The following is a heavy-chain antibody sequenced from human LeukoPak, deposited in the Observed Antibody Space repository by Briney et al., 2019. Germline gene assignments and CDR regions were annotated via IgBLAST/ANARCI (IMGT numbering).Heavy chain of an antibody. J-gene: IGHJ3*02. CDR2: MNPNSGGT. V-gene: IGHV1-2*02. CDR3: ARGPYTGRGAFDI. D-gene: IGHD5-18*01. CDR1: GYTFTGYY. Sequence: ASVKVSCKASGYTFTGYYVHWVRQAPGQGLEWMGWMNPNSGGTVYAQKFQGRVTMTRATSISTAYMEVSRLGSDDTAEYYCARGPYTGRGAFDIWGQGTMVTVSS.